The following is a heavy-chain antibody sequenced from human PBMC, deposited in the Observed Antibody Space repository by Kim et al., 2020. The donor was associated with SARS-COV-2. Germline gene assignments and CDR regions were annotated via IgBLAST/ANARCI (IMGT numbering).Heavy chain of an antibody. Sequence: GGSLRLSCAASGFTFSAYNMNWFRLAPGKGLEWLSLIHVNNNDIRYADSVMGRFTISRDNAKNSLYLQMISLRDEDTAVYYCGRQGSRGEVDYWGQGTLVTVSS. V-gene: IGHV3-48*02. D-gene: IGHD2-21*01. CDR2: IHVNNNDI. J-gene: IGHJ4*02. CDR3: GRQGSRGEVDY. CDR1: GFTFSAYN.